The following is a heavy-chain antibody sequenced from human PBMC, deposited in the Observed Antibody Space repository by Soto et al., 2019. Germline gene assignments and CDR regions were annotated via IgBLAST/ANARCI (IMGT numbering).Heavy chain of an antibody. D-gene: IGHD2-8*01. J-gene: IGHJ4*02. CDR1: GGTFSSYA. CDR3: ARAKYCNNGVCLYYFDY. V-gene: IGHV1-69*01. Sequence: QVQLVQSGAEVKKPGSSVKVSCKASGGTFSSYAISWVRQAPGQGLEWMGGIIPIFGTANYAQKFQGRVTIAADESTSTAYMELSSLRSEDTAVYYCARAKYCNNGVCLYYFDYWGQGTLVTVSS. CDR2: IIPIFGTA.